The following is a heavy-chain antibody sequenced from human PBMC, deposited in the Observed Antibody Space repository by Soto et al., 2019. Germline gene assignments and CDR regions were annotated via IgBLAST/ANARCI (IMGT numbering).Heavy chain of an antibody. Sequence: QVQLLQSGAEVKKPGASLKVSCKASGYTFTNYGITWVRQAPGQGLEWMGWISAYNGDTHYTQRLQGRVTMTTDTSTSTADMGLRGLRSADTAVYYWARVRQIVGYFYYYMDFWGKGSTVTVSS. CDR1: GYTFTNYG. V-gene: IGHV1-18*01. CDR2: ISAYNGDT. J-gene: IGHJ6*03. D-gene: IGHD6-6*01. CDR3: ARVRQIVGYFYYYMDF.